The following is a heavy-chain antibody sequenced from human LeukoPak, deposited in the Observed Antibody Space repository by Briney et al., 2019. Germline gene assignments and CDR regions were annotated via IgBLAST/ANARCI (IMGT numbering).Heavy chain of an antibody. J-gene: IGHJ4*02. CDR1: GGSISSGSYY. CDR2: IYTSGST. Sequence: SETLSLTCTVSGGSISSGSYYWSWIRQPAGKGLEWIGRIYTSGSTNYNPSLKSRVTISVDTSKNQFSLKLSSVTAADTAVYYCARAHRLYSGYDLDYWGQGTLVTVSS. V-gene: IGHV4-61*02. D-gene: IGHD5-12*01. CDR3: ARAHRLYSGYDLDY.